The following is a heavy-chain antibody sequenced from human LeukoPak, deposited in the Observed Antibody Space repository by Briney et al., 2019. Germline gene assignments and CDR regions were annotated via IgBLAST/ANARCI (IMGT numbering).Heavy chain of an antibody. D-gene: IGHD2-8*01. Sequence: ASVKVSCKASGYTFTGYYMHWVRQAPGQGLEWMGGIIPIFGTANYAQKFQGRVTITTDESTSTAYMELSSLRSEDTAVYYCARAGVGYCTNGVCYTDDYWGQGTLVTVSS. V-gene: IGHV1-69*05. J-gene: IGHJ4*02. CDR1: GYTFTGYY. CDR3: ARAGVGYCTNGVCYTDDY. CDR2: IIPIFGTA.